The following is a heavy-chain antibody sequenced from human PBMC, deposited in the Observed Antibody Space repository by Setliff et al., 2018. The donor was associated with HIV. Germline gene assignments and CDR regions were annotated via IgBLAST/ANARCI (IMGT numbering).Heavy chain of an antibody. V-gene: IGHV1-69*10. CDR1: GGTFSSYA. CDR3: ASGPTTRQSSSWYRLYFQH. D-gene: IGHD6-13*01. J-gene: IGHJ1*01. Sequence: SVKVSCKASGGTFSSYAISWVRQAPGQGLEWMGGIIPILGIANYAQKFQGRVTVTADESTSTAYMELSSLRSEDTAVYYCASGPTTRQSSSWYRLYFQHWGQGTLVTVSS. CDR2: IIPILGIA.